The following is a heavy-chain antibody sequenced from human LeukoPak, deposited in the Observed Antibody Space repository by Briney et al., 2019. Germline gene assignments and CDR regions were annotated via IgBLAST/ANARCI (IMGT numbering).Heavy chain of an antibody. CDR1: GFTFSSYG. CDR3: ARGVAAANGMDV. J-gene: IGHJ6*02. Sequence: SGGSLRLSCAASGFTFSSYGMHWVRQAPGKGLEWVAVIWYDGSNKYYADSVKGRFTISRDNSKNTLYLQMNSLRAEDTAVYYCARGVAAANGMDVWGQGTTVTVSS. V-gene: IGHV3-33*08. CDR2: IWYDGSNK. D-gene: IGHD6-13*01.